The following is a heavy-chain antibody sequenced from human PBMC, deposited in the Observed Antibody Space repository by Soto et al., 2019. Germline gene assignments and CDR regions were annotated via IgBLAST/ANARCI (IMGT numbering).Heavy chain of an antibody. Sequence: ETLSLTCAVSGGSISSNNWWNWVRQPPGKGLEWIGEIYHSESTNYNPSLKSRVTISVDKSKNQFSLKLTSVTAADTAVYYCASLTRYYSDYWGQGTLVTVSS. CDR3: ASLTRYYSDY. D-gene: IGHD1-1*01. CDR2: IYHSEST. CDR1: GGSISSNNW. J-gene: IGHJ4*02. V-gene: IGHV4-4*02.